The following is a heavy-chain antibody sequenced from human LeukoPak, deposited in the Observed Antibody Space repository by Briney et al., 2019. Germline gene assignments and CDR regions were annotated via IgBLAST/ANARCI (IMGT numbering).Heavy chain of an antibody. D-gene: IGHD1-26*01. CDR3: ARDQTTRTSGTYYSWFDP. V-gene: IGHV3-7*01. J-gene: IGHJ5*02. CDR2: IKQDGSEK. CDR1: GFTFSSYW. Sequence: GGSLRLSCAASGFTFSSYWMSWVRQAPGKGLEWVANIKQDGSEKYYVDSVKGRFTISRDNAKNSLYLQMNSLRAEDTAVYYCARDQTTRTSGTYYSWFDPWGQGTLVTVSS.